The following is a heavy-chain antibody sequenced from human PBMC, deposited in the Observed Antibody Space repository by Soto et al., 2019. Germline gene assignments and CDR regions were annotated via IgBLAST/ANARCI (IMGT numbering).Heavy chain of an antibody. Sequence: GASVKVSCKASGNTFTSYDINWVRQATGHGIEWMGWINPNSGNIGYAQKFQGRVTMTRDTAIRAAYMEVSRLRSDDTAVYYCARGRASGSYYLLDYWGQGTLVTVSS. CDR2: INPNSGNI. D-gene: IGHD3-10*01. J-gene: IGHJ4*02. V-gene: IGHV1-8*01. CDR3: ARGRASGSYYLLDY. CDR1: GNTFTSYD.